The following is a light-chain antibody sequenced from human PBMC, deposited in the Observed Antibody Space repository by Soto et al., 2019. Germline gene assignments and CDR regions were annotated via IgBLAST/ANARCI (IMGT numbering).Light chain of an antibody. J-gene: IGKJ3*01. CDR2: DTS. CDR3: QQYGSAQFN. V-gene: IGKV3-20*01. Sequence: EIVLMQSPGTLSLSPGEGATLSCRASQSVNNNYLAWYKQKPGQAPTVLIFDTSSRATGVPDRFSGSGSGTDFTLTISRLETEDFEVYYCQQYGSAQFNFGLGTTVNVK. CDR1: QSVNNNY.